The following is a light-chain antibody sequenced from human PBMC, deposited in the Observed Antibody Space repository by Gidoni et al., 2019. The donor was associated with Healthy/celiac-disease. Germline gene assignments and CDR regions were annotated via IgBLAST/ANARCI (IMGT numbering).Light chain of an antibody. V-gene: IGLV3-1*01. Sequence: SYELTQPHSVSVSPGQTASITCSGDKLGDKYACWYQQKPGQSPVLVIYQDSKRPSGIPERFSGSNSGNTATLTISGTQAMDEADYYCQAWDSSTAVVFGGGTTLTVL. J-gene: IGLJ2*01. CDR3: QAWDSSTAVV. CDR2: QDS. CDR1: KLGDKY.